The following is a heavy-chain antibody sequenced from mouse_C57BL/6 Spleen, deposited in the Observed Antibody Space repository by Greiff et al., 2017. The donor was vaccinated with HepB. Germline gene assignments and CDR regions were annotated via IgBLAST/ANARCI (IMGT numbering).Heavy chain of an antibody. CDR3: ARQGYGNYVYFDY. J-gene: IGHJ2*01. V-gene: IGHV5-9*01. D-gene: IGHD2-1*01. Sequence: EVQRVESGGGLVKPGGSLKLSCAASGFTFSSYTMSWVRQTPEKRLEWVATISGGGGNTYYPDSVKGRSTISRDNAKNTLYLQMSSLRSEDTALYYCARQGYGNYVYFDYWGQGTTLTVSS. CDR1: GFTFSSYT. CDR2: ISGGGGNT.